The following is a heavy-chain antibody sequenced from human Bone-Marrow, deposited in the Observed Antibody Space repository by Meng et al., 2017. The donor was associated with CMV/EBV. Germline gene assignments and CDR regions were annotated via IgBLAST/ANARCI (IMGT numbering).Heavy chain of an antibody. V-gene: IGHV3-30*04. CDR1: GFTFSSYA. Sequence: GGSLRLSCAGSGFTFSSYAMHWVRQAPGKGLEWVAVISYDGTDEYYADSVKGRFTISRDNSKTTLYLQMNSLRAEDTAVYYCARGPSYFDFWSGSDYWGQGTLVTVSS. CDR3: ARGPSYFDFWSGSDY. CDR2: ISYDGTDE. D-gene: IGHD3-3*01. J-gene: IGHJ4*02.